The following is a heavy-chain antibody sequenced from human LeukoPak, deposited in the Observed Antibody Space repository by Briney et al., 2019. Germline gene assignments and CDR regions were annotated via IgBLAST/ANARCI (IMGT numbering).Heavy chain of an antibody. J-gene: IGHJ5*02. CDR3: ARDVGYCSGGSYCAGYNWFDP. V-gene: IGHV4-61*02. Sequence: SETLSLTSTVSGGSISSGSYYWSWIRLPAGKGLEWIGRIYTSGSTNYNPSLKSRVTISVDTSKNQSSLKLSSVTAADTAVYYCARDVGYCSGGSYCAGYNWFDPWGQGTLVTVSS. CDR1: GGSISSGSYY. CDR2: IYTSGST. D-gene: IGHD2-15*01.